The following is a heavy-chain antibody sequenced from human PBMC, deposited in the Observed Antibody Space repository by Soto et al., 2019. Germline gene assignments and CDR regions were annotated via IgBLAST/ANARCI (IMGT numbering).Heavy chain of an antibody. CDR3: ARDIQVGSSSWLYYYYYGMDV. Sequence: QVQLVQSGAEVKKPGAPVKVSCKASGYTFTRYAMHWVRQAPGQRLEWMGWINAGNGNTKYSQKFQGRVTISRDTSASTAYMELSSLRSEDTAVYHCARDIQVGSSSWLYYYYYGMDVWGQGTTVTVSS. V-gene: IGHV1-3*01. D-gene: IGHD6-13*01. CDR2: INAGNGNT. J-gene: IGHJ6*02. CDR1: GYTFTRYA.